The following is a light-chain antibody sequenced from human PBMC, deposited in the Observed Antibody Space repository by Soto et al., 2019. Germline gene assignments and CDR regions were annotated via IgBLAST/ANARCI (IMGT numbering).Light chain of an antibody. Sequence: IVLTHSPSTLSLSPVKRATLSFRSSQNISSYLIWYQQKPGQAPRLLIYDVSNRATGIPARFSGSGSGTDFTLTISSLLSEDFAVYYCQQYNNWPPWTFGQGTKVDIK. CDR2: DVS. J-gene: IGKJ1*01. V-gene: IGKV3-11*01. CDR3: QQYNNWPPWT. CDR1: QNISSY.